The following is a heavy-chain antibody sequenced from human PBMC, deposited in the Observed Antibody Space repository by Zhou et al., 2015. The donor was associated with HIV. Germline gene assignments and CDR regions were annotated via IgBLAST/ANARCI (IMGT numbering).Heavy chain of an antibody. CDR2: IIPIFGTA. D-gene: IGHD2-2*01. CDR1: GGTFSSYA. V-gene: IGHV1-69*12. J-gene: IGHJ6*02. CDR3: ARVVVVPAALESVGYYYGMDV. Sequence: QVQLVQSGAEVKKPGSSVKVSCKASGGTFSSYAISWVRQAPGQGLEWMGGIIPIFGTANYAQKFQGRVTITADESTSTAYMELSSLRSEDTAVYYCARVVVVPAALESVGYYYGMDVVGPRDHGHRLL.